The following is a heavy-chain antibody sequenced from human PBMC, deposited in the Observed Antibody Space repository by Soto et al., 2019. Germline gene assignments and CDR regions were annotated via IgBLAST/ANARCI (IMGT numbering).Heavy chain of an antibody. Sequence: GESLKISCKASGYSFTSYWIGWVRQMPGKGLEWMGRIDPSDSYINYSPSFQGHVTISADKSINTAYLQWSSLRASDTAIYYCARHYICRGGDCYYYGMDVWGQGTTVTVSS. CDR2: IDPSDSYI. D-gene: IGHD3-16*01. CDR3: ARHYICRGGDCYYYGMDV. J-gene: IGHJ6*02. V-gene: IGHV5-10-1*01. CDR1: GYSFTSYW.